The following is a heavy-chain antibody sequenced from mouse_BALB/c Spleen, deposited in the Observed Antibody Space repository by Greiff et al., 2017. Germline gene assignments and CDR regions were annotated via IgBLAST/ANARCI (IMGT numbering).Heavy chain of an antibody. Sequence: EVQLQESGPGLVKPSQSLSLTCTVTGYSITSDYAWNWIRQFPGNKLEWMGYISYSGSTSYNPSLKSRISITRDTSKNQFFLQLNSVTTEDTATYYCARGPYYRYAWFAYWGQGTLVTVSA. J-gene: IGHJ3*01. CDR1: GYSITSDYA. V-gene: IGHV3-2*02. CDR3: ARGPYYRYAWFAY. D-gene: IGHD2-14*01. CDR2: ISYSGST.